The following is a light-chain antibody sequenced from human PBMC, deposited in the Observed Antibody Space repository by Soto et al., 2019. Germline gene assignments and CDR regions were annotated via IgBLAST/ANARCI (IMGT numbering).Light chain of an antibody. Sequence: SSELTQPPSVSVAPGQTARITCGGTNIGSKSVHWYQVKPGQAPVLVVYDDSDRPSGIPERFSGSNSGNTATLTISRVEAGDEADYDCQVWDSSSDHWVFGGGTKVTVL. CDR2: DDS. CDR3: QVWDSSSDHWV. J-gene: IGLJ3*02. V-gene: IGLV3-21*02. CDR1: NIGSKS.